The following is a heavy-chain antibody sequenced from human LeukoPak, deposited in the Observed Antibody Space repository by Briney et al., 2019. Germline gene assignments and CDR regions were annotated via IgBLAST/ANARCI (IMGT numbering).Heavy chain of an antibody. CDR3: ASRQGGAARDYSLFDY. CDR1: GFSLSTYA. V-gene: IGHV3-23*01. D-gene: IGHD2-21*01. J-gene: IGHJ4*02. CDR2: ISGSDSST. Sequence: LSGGSLRLSCAPSGFSLSTYAMSWVRQAPGKGLEWVSAISGSDSSTYYADSVKGRFTISRDSSKSTLYLQMNSLRAEDTAVYYCASRQGGAARDYSLFDYWGQGTLVTVSS.